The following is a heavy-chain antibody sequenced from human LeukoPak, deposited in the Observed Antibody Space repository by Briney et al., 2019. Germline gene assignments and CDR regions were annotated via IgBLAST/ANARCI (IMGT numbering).Heavy chain of an antibody. D-gene: IGHD3-22*01. CDR3: SRIRGGPYYYDSRNYYYDAFDI. J-gene: IGHJ3*02. CDR2: IFSNDEK. CDR1: GFSLSNSGMG. V-gene: IGHV2-26*01. Sequence: SGPVLVKPTETLTLTCTVSGFSLSNSGMGVSWIRQPPGKALEWLAHIFSNDEKSYSTSLKSRLTISKDTSKSQVVLTMTNMDPADTATYYCSRIRGGPYYYDSRNYYYDAFDIWGQGTMVTVSS.